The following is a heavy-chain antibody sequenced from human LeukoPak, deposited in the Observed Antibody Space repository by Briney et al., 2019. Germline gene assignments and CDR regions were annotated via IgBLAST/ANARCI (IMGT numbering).Heavy chain of an antibody. V-gene: IGHV4-59*08. D-gene: IGHD2-15*01. CDR2: IYYSGHT. CDR1: GDSLNTYY. J-gene: IGHJ4*02. CDR3: ATYKENTVATRGFDY. Sequence: SETLSLTCAVSGDSLNTYYWNWIRQTPGKGLEWIGYIYYSGHTDYNPSLKSRVTISVDTSKNQFSLSLRSVTAADTAVYFCATYKENTVATRGFDYWGQGTLVTVSS.